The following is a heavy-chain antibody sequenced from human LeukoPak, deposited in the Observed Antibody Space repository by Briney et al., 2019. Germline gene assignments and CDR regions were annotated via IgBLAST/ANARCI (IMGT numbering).Heavy chain of an antibody. CDR2: IYHSGRT. Sequence: SETLSLTCTVSGYSISSGYYWGWIRQPPGKGLEWIGSIYHSGRTFYNPSLKSRVTISVDTSRNQFSLKLNSVTAADTAVYYCAKSNGYGLVDIWGQGTMVTVSS. CDR3: AKSNGYGLVDI. D-gene: IGHD3-10*01. J-gene: IGHJ3*02. V-gene: IGHV4-38-2*02. CDR1: GYSISSGYY.